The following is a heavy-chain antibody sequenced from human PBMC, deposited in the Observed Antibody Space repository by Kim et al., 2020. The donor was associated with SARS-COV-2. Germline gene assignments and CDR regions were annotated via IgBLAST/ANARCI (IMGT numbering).Heavy chain of an antibody. CDR1: GFTFSSYA. V-gene: IGHV3-30-3*01. CDR2: ISYDGSNK. Sequence: GGSLRLSCAASGFTFSSYAMHWVRQAPGKGLEWVAVISYDGSNKYYADSVKGRFTISRDNSKNTLYLQMNSLRAEDTAVYYCARAEILYGSGSSQHFDYWGQGTLVTVSS. J-gene: IGHJ4*02. CDR3: ARAEILYGSGSSQHFDY. D-gene: IGHD3-10*01.